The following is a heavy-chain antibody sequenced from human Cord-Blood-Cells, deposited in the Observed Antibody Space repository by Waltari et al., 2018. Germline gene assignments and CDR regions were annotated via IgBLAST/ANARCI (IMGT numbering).Heavy chain of an antibody. CDR3: ARQPQYSSSWYRNYFDY. CDR1: RGSISSSSYY. D-gene: IGHD6-13*01. V-gene: IGHV4-39*01. Sequence: QLQLQESGPGLVKPSETLSLTCTVSRGSISSSSYYWGWIRQPPGKGLEWIGSIYYSGSTYYNPSLKSRVTISVDTSKNQFSLKLSSVTAADTAVYYCARQPQYSSSWYRNYFDYWGQGTLVTVSS. CDR2: IYYSGST. J-gene: IGHJ4*02.